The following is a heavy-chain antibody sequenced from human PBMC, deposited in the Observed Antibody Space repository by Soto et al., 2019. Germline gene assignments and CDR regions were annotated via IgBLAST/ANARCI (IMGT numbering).Heavy chain of an antibody. CDR1: GGTFSSYT. D-gene: IGHD2-15*01. J-gene: IGHJ3*02. CDR3: ARVVPTDTNAFDI. Sequence: ASVKVSCKASGGTFSSYTISWVRQAPGQGLEWMGRIIPILGIANYAQKFQGRVTITADKSTSTAYMELSSLRSEDTAVYYCARVVPTDTNAFDIWGQGTMVTVSS. V-gene: IGHV1-69*02. CDR2: IIPILGIA.